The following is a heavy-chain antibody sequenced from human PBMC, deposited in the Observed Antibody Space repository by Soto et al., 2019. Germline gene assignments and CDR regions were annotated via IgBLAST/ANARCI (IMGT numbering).Heavy chain of an antibody. CDR2: ISWNSGSI. CDR1: GFTFDDYA. J-gene: IGHJ6*03. CDR3: AKSPKDYDFWSGYWGGGYYYYMDV. D-gene: IGHD3-3*01. V-gene: IGHV3-9*01. Sequence: EVQLVESGGGLVQPGRSLRLSCAASGFTFDDYAMHWVRQAPGKGLEWVSGISWNSGSIGYADSVKGRFTISRDNAKNYLYLQMNSLRAEDTALYYCAKSPKDYDFWSGYWGGGYYYYMDVWGKGTTVTVSS.